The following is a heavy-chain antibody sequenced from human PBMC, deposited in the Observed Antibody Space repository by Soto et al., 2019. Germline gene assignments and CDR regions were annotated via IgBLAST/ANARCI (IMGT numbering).Heavy chain of an antibody. V-gene: IGHV1-2*04. D-gene: IGHD2-15*01. CDR1: GYTFTGYY. CDR3: ARSAEGYCSGGSCYANYYGIDV. J-gene: IGHJ6*02. CDR2: INPNSGGT. Sequence: QVQLVQSGAEVKKPGASVKVSCKASGYTFTGYYMHWVRQAPGQGLEWMGWINPNSGGTNYAQKFQGWVTMTRDTSISTAYMELSRMRSDDTAVDYCARSAEGYCSGGSCYANYYGIDVWGQGTTVTVSS.